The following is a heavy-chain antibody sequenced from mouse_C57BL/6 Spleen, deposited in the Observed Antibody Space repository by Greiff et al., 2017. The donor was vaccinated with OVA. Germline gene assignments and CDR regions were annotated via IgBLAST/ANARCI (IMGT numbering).Heavy chain of an antibody. Sequence: VQLQQSGAELVRPGASVTLSCKASGYTFTDYEMHWVKQTPVHGLEWIGAIDPETGGTAYNQKFKGKAILTADESSSTAYMELRSLTSEDSAVYYCTRLPSYWGQGTLVTVSA. CDR1: GYTFTDYE. CDR3: TRLPSY. D-gene: IGHD2-4*01. J-gene: IGHJ3*01. CDR2: IDPETGGT. V-gene: IGHV1-15*01.